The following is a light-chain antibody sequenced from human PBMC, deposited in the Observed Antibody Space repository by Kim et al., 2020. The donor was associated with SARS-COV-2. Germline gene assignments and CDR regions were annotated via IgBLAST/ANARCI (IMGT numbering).Light chain of an antibody. CDR3: NSRDSSGNPNWV. CDR2: GKD. J-gene: IGLJ3*02. V-gene: IGLV3-19*01. Sequence: LGQTARITCQGDSLRKYYASWYQKKPGQAPLLFIYGKDNRPSGIPDRFSGSNSGDTASLTISGARAEDEADYYCNSRDSSGNPNWVFGGGTQLTVL. CDR1: SLRKYY.